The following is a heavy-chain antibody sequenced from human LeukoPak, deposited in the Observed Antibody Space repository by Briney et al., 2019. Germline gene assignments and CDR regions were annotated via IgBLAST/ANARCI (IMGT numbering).Heavy chain of an antibody. V-gene: IGHV3-30-3*01. D-gene: IGHD1-26*01. CDR2: ISYDGSNK. Sequence: PGGSLRLSCAASGFTFSSYAMHWVRQAPGKGLEWVAVISYDGSNKYYADSVKGRFTISRDNSKNTLYLQMNSLRAEDTAVYYCAKGDYWGQGTMVTVSS. J-gene: IGHJ3*01. CDR1: GFTFSSYA. CDR3: AKGDY.